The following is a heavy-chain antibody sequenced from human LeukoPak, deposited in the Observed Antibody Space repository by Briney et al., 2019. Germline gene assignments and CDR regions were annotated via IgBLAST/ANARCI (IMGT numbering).Heavy chain of an antibody. CDR3: ARDWAVAGAFDI. V-gene: IGHV3-21*01. D-gene: IGHD6-19*01. J-gene: IGHJ3*02. Sequence: GGSLRLSCAASGFTFSNYWMSWVRQAPGKGLEWVSSISSSSSYIYYADSVKGRFTISRDSAKNSLYLQMNSLRAEDTAVYYCARDWAVAGAFDIWGQGTMVTVSS. CDR1: GFTFSNYW. CDR2: ISSSSSYI.